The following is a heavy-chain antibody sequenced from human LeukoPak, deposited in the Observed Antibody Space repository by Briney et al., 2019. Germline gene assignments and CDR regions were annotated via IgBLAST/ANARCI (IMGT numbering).Heavy chain of an antibody. Sequence: ASVKVSCKASGYTFTTYYIHWVRQAPGQGLEWMGIINPTGGSTTYAQKFQGSVTMTTDTSTSTAFMELRSLRSDDTVVYYCARDMSGWPYYFDYWGQGTLVAVSS. CDR1: GYTFTTYY. CDR3: ARDMSGWPYYFDY. J-gene: IGHJ4*02. D-gene: IGHD3-10*02. V-gene: IGHV1-46*01. CDR2: INPTGGST.